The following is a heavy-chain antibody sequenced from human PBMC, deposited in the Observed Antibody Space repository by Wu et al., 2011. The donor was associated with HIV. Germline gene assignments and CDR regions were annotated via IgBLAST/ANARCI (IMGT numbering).Heavy chain of an antibody. CDR3: AREGGGYVWFGDLFRRLEGRAFDI. D-gene: IGHD3-10*01. CDR2: IIPMFGTA. J-gene: IGHJ3*02. CDR1: GGTFSSYA. V-gene: IGHV1-69*14. Sequence: QVQLVQSGAEVKKPGSSVKVSCKASGGTFSSYAISWVRQAPGQGLEWMGRIIPMFGTANYAQNFQGRVTITADKSTTTAYMELSSLRSDDTAVYYCAREGGGYVWFGDLFRRLEGRAFDIWGQGTMVTVSS.